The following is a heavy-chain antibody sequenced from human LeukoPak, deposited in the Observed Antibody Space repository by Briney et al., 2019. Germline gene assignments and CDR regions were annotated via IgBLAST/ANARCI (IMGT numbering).Heavy chain of an antibody. CDR1: GFTFSSYW. Sequence: GGSLRLSCAASGFTFSSYWMSWVRQAPGKGLEWVANIKQDGSEKYYVDSVKGRFTISRDNAKNSLYLQMNSLRAEDTAVYYCARVGSSGYSAANWFDPWGQGTLVTVSS. J-gene: IGHJ5*02. CDR3: ARVGSSGYSAANWFDP. D-gene: IGHD3-22*01. V-gene: IGHV3-7*05. CDR2: IKQDGSEK.